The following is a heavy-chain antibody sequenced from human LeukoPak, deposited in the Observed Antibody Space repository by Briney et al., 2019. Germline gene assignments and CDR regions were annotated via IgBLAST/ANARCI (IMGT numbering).Heavy chain of an antibody. CDR1: GGSFSGYY. CDR2: ISHSGST. J-gene: IGHJ4*02. V-gene: IGHV4-34*01. Sequence: SETLSLTCAVYGGSFSGYYWSWIRQPPGKGLEWIGEISHSGSTNYNPSLKSRVTISVDTSKNQFSLKLSSVTAADTAVYYCARDTGSGSPLDYWGQGTLVTVSS. CDR3: ARDTGSGSPLDY. D-gene: IGHD3-10*01.